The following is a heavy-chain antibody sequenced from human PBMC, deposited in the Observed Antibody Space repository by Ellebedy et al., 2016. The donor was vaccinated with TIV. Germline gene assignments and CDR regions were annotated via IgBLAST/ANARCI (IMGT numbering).Heavy chain of an antibody. J-gene: IGHJ4*02. Sequence: AASVKVSCKASGFTFTYSAMQWVRQARGQRPEWIGWIVVGSGNTNYAQKLQGRVTMTTDTSTSTAYMELRSLRSDDTAVYYCARNTPMAEYFDYWGQGTLVTVSS. V-gene: IGHV1-58*02. CDR1: GFTFTYSA. CDR2: IVVGSGNT. CDR3: ARNTPMAEYFDY. D-gene: IGHD5-18*01.